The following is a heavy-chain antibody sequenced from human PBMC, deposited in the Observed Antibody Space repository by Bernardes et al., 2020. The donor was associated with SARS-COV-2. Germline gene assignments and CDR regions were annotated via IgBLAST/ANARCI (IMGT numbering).Heavy chain of an antibody. CDR2: ISGSGGST. CDR1: GFTFSSYA. Sequence: GGSLRLSCAASGFTFSSYAMSWVRQAPGKGLEWVSAISGSGGSTYYADSVKGRFTISRDNSKNTLYLQMNSLRAEDTAVYYCAKPAPDYDFWSGYGHWFDPWGQGTLVTVSS. J-gene: IGHJ5*02. D-gene: IGHD3-3*01. CDR3: AKPAPDYDFWSGYGHWFDP. V-gene: IGHV3-23*01.